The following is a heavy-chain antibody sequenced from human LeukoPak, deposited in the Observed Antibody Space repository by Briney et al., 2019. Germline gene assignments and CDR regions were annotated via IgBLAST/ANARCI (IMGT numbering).Heavy chain of an antibody. V-gene: IGHV4-59*01. CDR2: IYYSGST. CDR3: ARDKSGSYFDY. D-gene: IGHD1-26*01. CDR1: GGSISSYY. Sequence: SETLSLTCTVSGGSISSYYWSWIRQPPGKGLEWIGYIYYSGSTNYNPSLKSRVTISVDTSKNQFSLKLSSVTAADTAVYYCARDKSGSYFDYWGQGTLVTVSS. J-gene: IGHJ4*02.